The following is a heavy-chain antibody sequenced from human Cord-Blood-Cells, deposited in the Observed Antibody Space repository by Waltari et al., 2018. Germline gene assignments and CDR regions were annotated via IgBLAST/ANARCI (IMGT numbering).Heavy chain of an antibody. J-gene: IGHJ4*02. CDR3: ARLSGSYYFDY. Sequence: QVQLQQWGAGLLKPSETLSLTCAVYGGSFSGYYWSWIRQPPGKGLEWIGAINHSGSTNYNPSLKSRVTISVDTSKNQFSLKLSSVTAADTAVYYCARLSGSYYFDYWGQGTLVTVSS. CDR2: INHSGST. V-gene: IGHV4-34*01. D-gene: IGHD1-26*01. CDR1: GGSFSGYY.